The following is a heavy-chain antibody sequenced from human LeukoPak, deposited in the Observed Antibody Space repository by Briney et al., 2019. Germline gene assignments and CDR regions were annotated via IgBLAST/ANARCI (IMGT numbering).Heavy chain of an antibody. V-gene: IGHV3-74*01. J-gene: IGHJ6*03. Sequence: GGSLRLSCAASGFTFSSYWMHWVRQAPGKGLVWVSRINSDGSSTSYADSVKGRFTISRDNAKNTLYLQMNSLRAEDTAVYYCARGQAQQWLVSPWNYYYMDVWGKGTTVTISS. D-gene: IGHD6-19*01. CDR2: INSDGSST. CDR1: GFTFSSYW. CDR3: ARGQAQQWLVSPWNYYYMDV.